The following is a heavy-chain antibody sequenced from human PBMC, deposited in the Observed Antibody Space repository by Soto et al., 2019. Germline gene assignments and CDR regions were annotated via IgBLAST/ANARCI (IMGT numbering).Heavy chain of an antibody. J-gene: IGHJ4*02. CDR3: AKDLTWNQADY. D-gene: IGHD1-1*01. CDR2: ISNDGSIT. V-gene: IGHV3-74*01. Sequence: GGSLRLSCSASGFTFSSYAMHWVRQTPGTGLVWVSRISNDGSITNYADSVKGRFTISRDNAKNTLYLQMNSLRAEDTAVYYCAKDLTWNQADYWGQGALVTVSS. CDR1: GFTFSSYA.